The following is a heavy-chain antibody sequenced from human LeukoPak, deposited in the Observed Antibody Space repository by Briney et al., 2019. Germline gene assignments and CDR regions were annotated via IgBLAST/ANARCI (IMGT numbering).Heavy chain of an antibody. Sequence: PSETLSLTCTVSGGSISSYYWSWIRQPPGKGLEWIGYIYYSGSTNYNPSLKSRVTISVDTPKNQFSLKLSSVTAADTAVHYCASTRRSSGNNWFDPWGQETLVTVSS. CDR2: IYYSGST. J-gene: IGHJ5*02. V-gene: IGHV4-59*08. CDR1: GGSISSYY. CDR3: ASTRRSSGNNWFDP. D-gene: IGHD6-25*01.